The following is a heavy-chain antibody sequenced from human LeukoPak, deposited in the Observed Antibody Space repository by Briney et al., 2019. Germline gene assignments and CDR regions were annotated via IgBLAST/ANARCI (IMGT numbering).Heavy chain of an antibody. Sequence: GSLRLSCAASGFTFSSYAMSWVRQAPGKGLEWVSGITGSGGNTYLAESVKGRFTISRDNSKNTLYLQMNDLRAEDTAVYYCATRPPSETYYAVFDYWGLGTLVTVSS. J-gene: IGHJ4*02. CDR3: ATRPPSETYYAVFDY. CDR2: ITGSGGNT. D-gene: IGHD1-26*01. V-gene: IGHV3-23*01. CDR1: GFTFSSYA.